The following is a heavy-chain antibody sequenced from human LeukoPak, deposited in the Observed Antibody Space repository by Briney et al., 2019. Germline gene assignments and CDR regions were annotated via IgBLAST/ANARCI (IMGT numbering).Heavy chain of an antibody. CDR2: LHSGGNT. Sequence: GGSLRLSCAASGFTVSSNYMSWVRQAPGKGLEWVSVLHSGGNTYYADSVKGRLTISRDNLKNTLYLQMNSPRVEDTAVYYCAGSYRSSSGGLYYFDSWGQGTLVAVSA. J-gene: IGHJ4*02. CDR3: AGSYRSSSGGLYYFDS. D-gene: IGHD6-6*01. CDR1: GFTVSSNY. V-gene: IGHV3-53*01.